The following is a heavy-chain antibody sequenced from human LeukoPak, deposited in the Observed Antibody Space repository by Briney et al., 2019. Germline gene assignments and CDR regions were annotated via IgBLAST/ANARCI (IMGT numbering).Heavy chain of an antibody. J-gene: IGHJ5*02. D-gene: IGHD3-10*01. CDR3: AGYYYGSGSYYLDP. CDR1: GGSFSGYY. CDR2: INHSGST. Sequence: KPSETLSLTCAVHGGSFSGYYWSWIRQPPGKGLEWIGEINHSGSTNYNPSLKSRVTISVDTSKNQFSLKLSSVTAADTAVYYCAGYYYGSGSYYLDPWGQGTLVTVSS. V-gene: IGHV4-34*01.